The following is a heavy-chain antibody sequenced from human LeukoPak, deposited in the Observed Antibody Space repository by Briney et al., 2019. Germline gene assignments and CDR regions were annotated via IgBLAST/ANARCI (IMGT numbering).Heavy chain of an antibody. J-gene: IGHJ6*02. D-gene: IGHD3-10*01. CDR2: IYTNEDT. CDR3: ARDGEPMVRGAKSKYYYGMDV. CDR1: GGSVSGYF. V-gene: IGHV4-4*07. Sequence: SETLSLTCTVSGGSVSGYFWSWIRQPAGKGLEWIGRIYTNEDTNYNPSLKSRVTLSLDASKNQFSLRLRSVTAADTAVYYCARDGEPMVRGAKSKYYYGMDVWGQGTTVTVSS.